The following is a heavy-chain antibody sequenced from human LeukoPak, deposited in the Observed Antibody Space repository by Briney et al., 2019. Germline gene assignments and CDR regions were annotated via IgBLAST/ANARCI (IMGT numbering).Heavy chain of an antibody. CDR3: ARVQGGDGYNPELYYYGMDV. Sequence: SVKVSCKASGGTFSSYAISWVRQAPGQGLEWMGRIIPIFGIANYAQKFQGRVTITADKSTSTAYMELSSLRSEDTAAYYCARVQGGDGYNPELYYYGMDVWGQGTTVTVSS. V-gene: IGHV1-69*04. CDR2: IIPIFGIA. J-gene: IGHJ6*02. D-gene: IGHD5-24*01. CDR1: GGTFSSYA.